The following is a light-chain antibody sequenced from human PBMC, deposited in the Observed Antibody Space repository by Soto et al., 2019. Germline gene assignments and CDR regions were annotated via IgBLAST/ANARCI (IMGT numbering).Light chain of an antibody. J-gene: IGLJ2*01. Sequence: QSALTQPASVCASPGQSVTISCSGTSSDIGVYNYVSWYQQHPGKAPKLMIYDVTNRPSGVSNRFSGSKSGNTASLTITGLQAEDEADYYCSSYAGSGTFEIFGGGTKLTVL. V-gene: IGLV2-14*01. CDR2: DVT. CDR1: SSDIGVYNY. CDR3: SSYAGSGTFEI.